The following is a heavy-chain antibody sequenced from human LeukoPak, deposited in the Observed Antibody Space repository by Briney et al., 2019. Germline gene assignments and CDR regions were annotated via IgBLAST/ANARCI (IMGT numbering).Heavy chain of an antibody. CDR2: IYYSGST. V-gene: IGHV4-59*01. D-gene: IGHD3-22*01. J-gene: IGHJ4*02. Sequence: PSETLSLTCTVSGGSIRNYYWSWIRQPPGKGLEWIGYIYYSGSTNYNPSLKSRVTISVDTSNNRFSLKLSSVTAADTAVYYCARGRDSYDSSSFFDYWGQGTLVTVS. CDR3: ARGRDSYDSSSFFDY. CDR1: GGSIRNYY.